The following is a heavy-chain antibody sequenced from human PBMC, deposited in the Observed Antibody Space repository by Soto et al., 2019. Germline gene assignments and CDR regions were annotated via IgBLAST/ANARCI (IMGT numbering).Heavy chain of an antibody. CDR1: GVTFSSYA. V-gene: IGHV3-23*01. D-gene: IGHD3-16*01. Sequence: EGQLLESGGGLVQPGGSLRLSCAASGVTFSSYAMTWVRQAPGKGLEWVSSISGSGISTYYADSVKGRFTISRDNSKNTLYMQMNSPRAEDAAVYYCAKSAGSTAYYPNDYWGQGTLVTVSS. J-gene: IGHJ4*02. CDR2: ISGSGIST. CDR3: AKSAGSTAYYPNDY.